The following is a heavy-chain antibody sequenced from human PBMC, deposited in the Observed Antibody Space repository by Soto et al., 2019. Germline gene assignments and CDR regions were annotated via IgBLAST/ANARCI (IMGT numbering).Heavy chain of an antibody. Sequence: PGGSLRLSCAASGFTVSSNHMSWVRQAPGKGLEWVSVIYSGGSTYYADFVKGRFTISRDNSKNTLYVQMNSLRAEDTAVYYCAREAVGYSYMDVWGKGTTVTVSS. V-gene: IGHV3-66*01. CDR3: AREAVGYSYMDV. CDR2: IYSGGST. CDR1: GFTVSSNH. J-gene: IGHJ6*03. D-gene: IGHD2-15*01.